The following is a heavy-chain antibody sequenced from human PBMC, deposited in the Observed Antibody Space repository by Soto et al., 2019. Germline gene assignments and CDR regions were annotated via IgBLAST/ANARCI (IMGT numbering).Heavy chain of an antibody. CDR2: INPSLGTA. CDR3: ARAPYSRTSFHFDF. J-gene: IGHJ4*02. D-gene: IGHD3-22*01. V-gene: IGHV1-46*01. Sequence: ASVKVSCKASGYTFTAYHMHCVRQAPGQGLEWVGIINPSLGTANYAQKFQGRVAMTWDTSTTTVYMELSSLRSDDTAVYYCARAPYSRTSFHFDFWGQGTLVTVSS. CDR1: GYTFTAYH.